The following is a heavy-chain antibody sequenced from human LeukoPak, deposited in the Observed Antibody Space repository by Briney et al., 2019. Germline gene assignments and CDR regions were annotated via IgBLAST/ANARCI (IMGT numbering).Heavy chain of an antibody. D-gene: IGHD3-10*01. J-gene: IGHJ4*02. CDR2: ISSGSTYI. Sequence: GGSLRLSCAASGFTFSSYSMNWVRQAPGKGLEWVSSISSGSTYIYYADSVKGRFTISRDNAKNSLYLQMNSLRAEDTAVYYCARSMVRGVIDYWGQGTLVTVSS. CDR1: GFTFSSYS. CDR3: ARSMVRGVIDY. V-gene: IGHV3-21*01.